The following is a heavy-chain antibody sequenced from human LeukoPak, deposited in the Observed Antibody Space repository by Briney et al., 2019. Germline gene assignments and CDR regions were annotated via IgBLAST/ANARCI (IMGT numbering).Heavy chain of an antibody. J-gene: IGHJ3*02. Sequence: GGSLRLSCVASGFTFSNFGMHWVRQAPGKGLEWVTVISYDGSNKYYADSVKGRFTISRDNSKNTLYLQMNSLRAEDTAVYYCAKEMWEPGTIWGQGTMVTVSS. V-gene: IGHV3-30*18. D-gene: IGHD1-26*01. CDR3: AKEMWEPGTI. CDR1: GFTFSNFG. CDR2: ISYDGSNK.